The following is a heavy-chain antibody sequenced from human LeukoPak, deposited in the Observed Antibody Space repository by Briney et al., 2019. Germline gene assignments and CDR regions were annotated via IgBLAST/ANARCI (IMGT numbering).Heavy chain of an antibody. CDR3: ARDDTTVTTLSNYYYMDV. CDR2: IYSSGST. Sequence: PSETLSLTCKVSGGSISSHYWSWIRQPAGKGLEWIGHIYSSGSTIYNPSLKSRVTISVDKSKNQFSLKLSSVTAADTAVYYCARDDTTVTTLSNYYYMDVWGKGTTVTVSS. V-gene: IGHV4-4*07. CDR1: GGSISSHY. D-gene: IGHD4-17*01. J-gene: IGHJ6*03.